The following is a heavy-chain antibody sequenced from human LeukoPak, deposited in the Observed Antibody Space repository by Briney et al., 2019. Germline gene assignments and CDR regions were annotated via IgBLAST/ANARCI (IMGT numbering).Heavy chain of an antibody. D-gene: IGHD1-20*01. CDR1: GGSISSSSYY. V-gene: IGHV4-39*01. Sequence: SETLSLTCTVSGGSISSSSYYWGWIRQPPGKGLEWIGSIYYSGSTYYNPSLKSRVTISVDTSKNQFSLKLSSVTAADTAVYYCASHNWSYYYYYMDVRGKGTTVTVSS. CDR2: IYYSGST. J-gene: IGHJ6*03. CDR3: ASHNWSYYYYYMDV.